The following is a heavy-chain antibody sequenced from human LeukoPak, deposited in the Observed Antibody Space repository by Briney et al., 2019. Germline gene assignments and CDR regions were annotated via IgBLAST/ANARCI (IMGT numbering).Heavy chain of an antibody. D-gene: IGHD1-26*01. CDR1: GGSFSGYY. CDR3: ARLTGSYCFDY. V-gene: IGHV4-34*01. J-gene: IGHJ4*02. CDR2: INHSGST. Sequence: SETLSLTCAVYGGSFSGYYWSWIRQPPGKGLERIGEINHSGSTNYNPSLKSRVTISVDTSKNQFSLKLTSVTAADTAVYYCARLTGSYCFDYWGQGTLVTVSS.